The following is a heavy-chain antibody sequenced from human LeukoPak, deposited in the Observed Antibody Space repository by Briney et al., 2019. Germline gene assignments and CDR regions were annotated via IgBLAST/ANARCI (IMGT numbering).Heavy chain of an antibody. CDR2: IYYSGST. J-gene: IGHJ4*02. D-gene: IGHD3-10*01. CDR3: ARLAMVRGVTADFDY. CDR1: GGSISSGSYY. V-gene: IGHV4-61*01. Sequence: SQTLSLTCTVSGGSISSGSYYWSWIRQPPGKGLEWIGYIYYSGSTNYNPSLKSRVTISVDTSKNQFSLKLSSVTAADTAVYYCARLAMVRGVTADFDYWGQGTLVTVSS.